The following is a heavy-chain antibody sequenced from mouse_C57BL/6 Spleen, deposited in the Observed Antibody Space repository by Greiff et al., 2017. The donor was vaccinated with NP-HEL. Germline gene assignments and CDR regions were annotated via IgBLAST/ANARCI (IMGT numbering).Heavy chain of an antibody. V-gene: IGHV1-26*01. D-gene: IGHD2-3*01. Sequence: VQLQQSGPELVKPGASVKISCKASGYTFTDYYMNWVKQSHGKSLEWIGDINPNNGGTSYNQKFKGKATLTVDKSSSTAYMELRSLTSEDSAVYYCARSYDGYYPDYWGQGTTLTVSS. CDR2: INPNNGGT. CDR3: ARSYDGYYPDY. J-gene: IGHJ2*01. CDR1: GYTFTDYY.